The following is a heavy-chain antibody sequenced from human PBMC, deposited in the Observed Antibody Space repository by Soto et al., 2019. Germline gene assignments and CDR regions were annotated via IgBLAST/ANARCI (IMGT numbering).Heavy chain of an antibody. V-gene: IGHV1-18*04. CDR2: ISAYNGNT. D-gene: IGHD3-22*01. CDR3: ARASFDYDSRGYYY. J-gene: IGHJ4*02. CDR1: GYTFTSYG. Sequence: GASVKVSCKASGYTFTSYGISWVRQAPGQGLQWMGWISAYNGNTNYAQKLQGRVTMNTDTSTSTAYMELRSLRSDDTAVYYCARASFDYDSRGYYYWGQGTLVTVSS.